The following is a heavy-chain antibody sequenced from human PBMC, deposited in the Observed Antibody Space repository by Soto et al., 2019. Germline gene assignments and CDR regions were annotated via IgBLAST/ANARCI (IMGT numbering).Heavy chain of an antibody. V-gene: IGHV4-59*01. J-gene: IGHJ5*02. CDR3: ASLRYYDILTGYYKFDP. D-gene: IGHD3-9*01. Sequence: SETLSLTCTVSGGSISSYYWSWIRQPPGKGLEWIGYIYYSGSTNYNPSLKSRVTISVDTSKNQFSLKLSSVTAADTAVYYCASLRYYDILTGYYKFDPWGQGTLVTVSS. CDR1: GGSISSYY. CDR2: IYYSGST.